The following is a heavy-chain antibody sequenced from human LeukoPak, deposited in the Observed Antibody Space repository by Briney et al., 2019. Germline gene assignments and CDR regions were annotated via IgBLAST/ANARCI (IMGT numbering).Heavy chain of an antibody. D-gene: IGHD1/OR15-1a*01. J-gene: IGHJ5*02. CDR1: GGSVSSGSYY. V-gene: IGHV4-61*01. CDR3: AREITGTTTWFDP. Sequence: SETLSLTCTVSGGSVSSGSYYWSWIRQPPGRGREWIGYIYYSGSTNYNPSLKSRVTISVDTSKNQFSLKLSSVTAADTAVYYCAREITGTTTWFDPWGQGTLVTVSS. CDR2: IYYSGST.